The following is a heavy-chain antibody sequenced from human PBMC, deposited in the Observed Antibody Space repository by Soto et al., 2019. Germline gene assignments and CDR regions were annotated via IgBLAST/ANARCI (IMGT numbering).Heavy chain of an antibody. CDR2: ISNSGADA. D-gene: IGHD3-16*01. CDR1: GFTFSNYP. CDR3: GKGSTFPPGFDY. Sequence: EVQLLQSGGGLVQPGGSLRLSCAASGFTFSNYPMTWVRQAPGRGLEWVSAISNSGADAYYADSVKGRFTISRDNSKNTLSLQLNTVRAEATAVYYCGKGSTFPPGFDYWGQGALVTVSS. J-gene: IGHJ4*02. V-gene: IGHV3-23*01.